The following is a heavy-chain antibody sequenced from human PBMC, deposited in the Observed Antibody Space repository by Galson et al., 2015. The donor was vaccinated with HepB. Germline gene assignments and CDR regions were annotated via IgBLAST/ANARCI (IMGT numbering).Heavy chain of an antibody. Sequence: SVKVSCKASGYTFTGYYMHWVRQAPGQGLEWMGWINPNSGDTNYAQKFQGRVTMTRDTSISTAYMELSRLRSDDTAVYYCARDPASGTTDDYWGQGTLVTVSS. V-gene: IGHV1-2*02. CDR1: GYTFTGYY. D-gene: IGHD1-7*01. CDR2: INPNSGDT. CDR3: ARDPASGTTDDY. J-gene: IGHJ4*02.